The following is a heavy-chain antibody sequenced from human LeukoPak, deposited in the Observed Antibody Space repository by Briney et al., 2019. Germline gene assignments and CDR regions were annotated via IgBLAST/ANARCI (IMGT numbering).Heavy chain of an antibody. J-gene: IGHJ4*02. CDR3: TTLYLYSSGWTPFDY. CDR2: ISGSGDNT. CDR1: GFTFSSYA. Sequence: GGSLRLSCAASGFTFSSYAMSWVRQAPGKGLEWVSAISGSGDNTYYADSVKGRFTVSRDNSKNTLYLQMNSLKTEDTAVYYCTTLYLYSSGWTPFDYWGQGTLVTVSS. D-gene: IGHD6-19*01. V-gene: IGHV3-23*01.